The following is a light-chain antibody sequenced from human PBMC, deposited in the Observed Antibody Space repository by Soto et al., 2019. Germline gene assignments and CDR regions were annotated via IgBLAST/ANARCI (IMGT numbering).Light chain of an antibody. Sequence: QSVLTQPPSVSGAPGQRVTISCTGSSSNIGAGYDVHWYQQLPGTAPKLLIYGNSNRPSGVPDRISGSKSGTSASLAITGLQAEDEADYYCQSYDSSLSGVVFGRGTKLTVL. CDR1: SSNIGAGYD. V-gene: IGLV1-40*01. CDR2: GNS. J-gene: IGLJ2*01. CDR3: QSYDSSLSGVV.